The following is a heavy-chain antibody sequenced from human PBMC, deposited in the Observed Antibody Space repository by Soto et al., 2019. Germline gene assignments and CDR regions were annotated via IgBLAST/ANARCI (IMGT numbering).Heavy chain of an antibody. Sequence: QVQLQESGPGLVKPSETLSLTCTASGGSINTYYWNWIRQSPGKGLEWSGYIYYTGSTKYHPSLESRVTISVDTSKKQFSLKLNSVTPADTAVYYCAGGPYYFGLDVWGQGTTVTVSS. J-gene: IGHJ6*02. CDR1: GGSINTYY. D-gene: IGHD3-10*01. CDR3: AGGPYYFGLDV. CDR2: IYYTGST. V-gene: IGHV4-59*01.